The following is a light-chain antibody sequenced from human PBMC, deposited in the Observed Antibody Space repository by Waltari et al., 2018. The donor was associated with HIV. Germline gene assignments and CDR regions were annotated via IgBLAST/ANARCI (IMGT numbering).Light chain of an antibody. CDR1: SSNIGNHD. J-gene: IGLJ3*02. V-gene: IGLV1-51*01. Sequence: QSVLTQPPSVSAAPGQTVTISCSGSSSNIGNHDVSWYQQLPGTAPKLLIYGNNKRPSGTPDRFSGSKSGPSATLGITGLQTGDEADYYCGTWDSSLSAVFGGGTKLTVL. CDR3: GTWDSSLSAV. CDR2: GNN.